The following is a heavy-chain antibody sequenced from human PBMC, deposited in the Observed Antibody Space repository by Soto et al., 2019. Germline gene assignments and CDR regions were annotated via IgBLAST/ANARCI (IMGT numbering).Heavy chain of an antibody. Sequence: EVQLVESGGGLVQPGGSLRLSCAASGFTVSSNYMSWVRQAPGKGLEWFSVIYSGGSAYNADSVKGRFTISRDNSKNTLYLQMNSLRAEDTAVYYCARHGYSYGGGYFDYWGLGTLVTGAS. CDR3: ARHGYSYGGGYFDY. CDR1: GFTVSSNY. D-gene: IGHD5-18*01. V-gene: IGHV3-66*04. J-gene: IGHJ4*02. CDR2: IYSGGSA.